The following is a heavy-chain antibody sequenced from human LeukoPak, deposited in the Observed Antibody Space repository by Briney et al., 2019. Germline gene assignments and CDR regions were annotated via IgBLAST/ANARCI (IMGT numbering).Heavy chain of an antibody. D-gene: IGHD3-10*01. CDR3: ARGDYYGSGSNADY. J-gene: IGHJ4*02. CDR1: GFTFSTYA. Sequence: GSLRLSCAASGFTFSTYAVNWVRQAPGKGLEWVSAISSSGGTTYYADSVKGRFSISRDNSKNTLYLRMSSLRVEDTAMYFCARGDYYGSGSNADYWGQGTLVSVSS. V-gene: IGHV3-23*01. CDR2: ISSSGGTT.